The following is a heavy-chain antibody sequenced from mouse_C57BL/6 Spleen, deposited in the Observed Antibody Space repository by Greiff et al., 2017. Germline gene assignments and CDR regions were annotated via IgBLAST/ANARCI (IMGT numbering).Heavy chain of an antibody. J-gene: IGHJ4*01. CDR3: ARHDDYDGDYYAMDY. D-gene: IGHD2-4*01. CDR2: ISNGGGST. CDR1: GFTFSDYY. Sequence: DVMLVESGGGLVQPGGSLKLSCAASGFTFSDYYMYWVRQTPEKRLEWVAYISNGGGSTYYPDTVKGRFTISRDNAKNTLYLQMSRLKSEDTAMYYCARHDDYDGDYYAMDYWGQGTSVTVSS. V-gene: IGHV5-12*01.